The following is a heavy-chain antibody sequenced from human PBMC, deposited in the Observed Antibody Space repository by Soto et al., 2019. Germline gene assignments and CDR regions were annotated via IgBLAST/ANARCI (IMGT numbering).Heavy chain of an antibody. D-gene: IGHD4-4*01. CDR2: IWYDGSNK. Sequence: QVQLVESGGGVVQPGRSLRLSCAASGFTFSSYGMHWVRQAPGKGLEWVAVIWYDGSNKYYADSVKGRFTISRDNSKNTLYLQMNSLRAEDTAVYYCARDPLGDSNPPDGMDVWGQGTTVTVSS. CDR1: GFTFSSYG. J-gene: IGHJ6*02. V-gene: IGHV3-33*01. CDR3: ARDPLGDSNPPDGMDV.